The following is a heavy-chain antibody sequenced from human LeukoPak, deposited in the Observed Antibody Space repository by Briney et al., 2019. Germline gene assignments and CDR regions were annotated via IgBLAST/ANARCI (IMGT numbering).Heavy chain of an antibody. CDR1: DYTFTSYG. D-gene: IGHD2-2*02. V-gene: IGHV1-18*01. Sequence: ASVKASYKASDYTFTSYGISWVRQAPGQGREWMGWISAYNGNTNNAQKLQGRVTMTTDTSTSTAYMELRSLRSDDTAVYYCARVGGVYCSSTSCYTTSFDYWGQGTLVTVSS. J-gene: IGHJ4*02. CDR2: ISAYNGNT. CDR3: ARVGGVYCSSTSCYTTSFDY.